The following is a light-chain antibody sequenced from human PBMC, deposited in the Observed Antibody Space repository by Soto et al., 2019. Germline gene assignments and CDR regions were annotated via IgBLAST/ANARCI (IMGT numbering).Light chain of an antibody. J-gene: IGLJ2*01. CDR1: SSDVGGYNY. CDR3: SSYTRSSTRDVV. V-gene: IGLV2-14*01. CDR2: DVS. Sequence: QSALTQPASVSGPPGQSITISCTGTSSDVGGYNYVSWYQQHPGKAPKFMIYDVSNRPSGVSNRFSGSKSGNTASLTISGLQAEDEADYYCSSYTRSSTRDVVFGGGTKLTVL.